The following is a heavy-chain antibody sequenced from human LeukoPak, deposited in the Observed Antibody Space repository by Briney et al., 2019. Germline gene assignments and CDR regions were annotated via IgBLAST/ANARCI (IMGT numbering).Heavy chain of an antibody. CDR2: IYTSGST. CDR1: GGSISSGSYY. CDR3: ARNYGDYVYAFDI. J-gene: IGHJ3*02. Sequence: SETLSLTCTVSGGSISSGSYYWSWIRQPAGKGLEWIGRIYTSGSTNYNPSLKSRVTISVDTSKNQFSLKLSSVTAADTAVYYCARNYGDYVYAFDIWGQGTMVTVSS. D-gene: IGHD4-17*01. V-gene: IGHV4-61*02.